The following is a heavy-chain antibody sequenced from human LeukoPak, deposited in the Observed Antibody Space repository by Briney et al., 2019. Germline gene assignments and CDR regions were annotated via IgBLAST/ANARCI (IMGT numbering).Heavy chain of an antibody. Sequence: GGSLRLSCAASGFTFSSYGMHWVRQAPGKGLEWVAFIRYDGSNKYYADSVKGRFTISRDNSKNTLYLQMNSLRAEDKAVYYCAKGKYYYYYMDVWGKGTTVTVSS. CDR1: GFTFSSYG. CDR3: AKGKYYYYYMDV. CDR2: IRYDGSNK. J-gene: IGHJ6*03. V-gene: IGHV3-30*02.